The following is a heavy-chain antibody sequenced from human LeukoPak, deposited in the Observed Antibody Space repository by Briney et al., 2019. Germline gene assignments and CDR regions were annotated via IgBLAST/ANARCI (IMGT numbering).Heavy chain of an antibody. J-gene: IGHJ6*02. CDR1: GGTFSSYA. CDR3: ARVGYSYGYDYYYGMDV. D-gene: IGHD5-18*01. Sequence: SVKVSCTASGGTFSSYAISWVRQAPGQGLEWMGGIIPIFGTANYAQKFQGRVTITADESTSTAYMELSSLRSEDTAVYYCARVGYSYGYDYYYGMDVWGQGTTVTVSS. CDR2: IIPIFGTA. V-gene: IGHV1-69*13.